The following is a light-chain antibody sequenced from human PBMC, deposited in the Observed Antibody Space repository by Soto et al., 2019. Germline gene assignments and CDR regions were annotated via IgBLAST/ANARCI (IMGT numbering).Light chain of an antibody. CDR2: DAS. Sequence: DIQMTQSPSSLSASVGDRVTITCQASQDISKYLNWYQQKPGKAPKLLIYDASNLETGVPSRFSGSGSGTAFTFTISSLQPEDVAIYYCQQYGYSRTFGQGTKVDIK. J-gene: IGKJ1*01. CDR3: QQYGYSRT. V-gene: IGKV1-33*01. CDR1: QDISKY.